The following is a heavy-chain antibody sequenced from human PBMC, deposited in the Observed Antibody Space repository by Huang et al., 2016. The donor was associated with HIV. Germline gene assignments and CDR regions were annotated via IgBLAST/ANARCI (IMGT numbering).Heavy chain of an antibody. V-gene: IGHV4-34*01. Sequence: QVQLQQWGAGLLKPSETLSLTCAVYGGTISNFYWSWLRQPPGKGLEWSGQINDDGGTNYNPYLKGLVTISFDTYKSQFSLRLKFVTAADTATYYCARTQILKAGVRFDFWGHGNLVTVSS. CDR3: ARTQILKAGVRFDF. J-gene: IGHJ4*01. D-gene: IGHD3-10*01. CDR1: GGTISNFY. CDR2: INDDGGT.